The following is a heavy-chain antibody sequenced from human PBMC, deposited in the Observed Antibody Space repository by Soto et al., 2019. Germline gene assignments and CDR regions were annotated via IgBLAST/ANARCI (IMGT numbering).Heavy chain of an antibody. CDR1: GGSISSYY. CDR2: IYYSGST. J-gene: IGHJ4*02. CDR3: ARSLYSSSSGCDY. V-gene: IGHV4-59*01. Sequence: SETLSLTCTVSGGSISSYYWSWIRQPPGKGLEWIGYIYYSGSTNYNPSLKSRVTISVDTSKNQFSLKLSSVTAADTAVYYCARSLYSSSSGCDYWGQGTLVTVSS. D-gene: IGHD6-6*01.